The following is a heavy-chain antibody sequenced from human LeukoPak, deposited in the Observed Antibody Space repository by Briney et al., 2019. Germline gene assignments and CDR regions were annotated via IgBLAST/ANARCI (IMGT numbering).Heavy chain of an antibody. V-gene: IGHV4-4*02. CDR2: INHSGST. CDR1: GGSFSSSSW. CDR3: ARLRPGGSFDY. Sequence: PSETLSLTCTVSGGSFSSSSWWSWVRQPPGKGLEWIGEINHSGSTNYNPSLKSRVTISVDTSKNQFSLKLSSVTAADTAVYYCARLRPGGSFDYWGQGTLITVSS. D-gene: IGHD3-16*01. J-gene: IGHJ4*02.